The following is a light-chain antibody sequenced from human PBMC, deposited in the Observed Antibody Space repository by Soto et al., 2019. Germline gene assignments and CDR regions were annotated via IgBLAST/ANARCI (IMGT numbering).Light chain of an antibody. CDR3: QHYTNWPYS. CDR2: GAS. V-gene: IGKV3-15*01. CDR1: QSVGSN. Sequence: EIVMTQSPATLSVSPGERASLSCRASQSVGSNLAWYQQTAGQAPRLLIYGASTRATGIQARFSGSGSGTECTVTIGSLQSEDVAVYSFQHYTNWPYSLGQGTKLEIK. J-gene: IGKJ2*01.